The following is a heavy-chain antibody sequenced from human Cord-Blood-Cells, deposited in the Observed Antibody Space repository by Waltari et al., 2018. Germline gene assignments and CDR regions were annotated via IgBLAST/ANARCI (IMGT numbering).Heavy chain of an antibody. V-gene: IGHV4-39*07. J-gene: IGHJ4*02. D-gene: IGHD3-10*01. CDR1: GGSISSISYY. CDR2: IYYSGST. CDR3: ARVITMVRGVIIDY. Sequence: QLQLQESGPGLVKPSETLSLTCTVSGGSISSISYYWVWIRQPPGKGLEWIGSIYYSGSTYYNPSLKSRVTISVDTSKNQFSLKLSSVTAADTAVYYCARVITMVRGVIIDYWGQGTLVTVSS.